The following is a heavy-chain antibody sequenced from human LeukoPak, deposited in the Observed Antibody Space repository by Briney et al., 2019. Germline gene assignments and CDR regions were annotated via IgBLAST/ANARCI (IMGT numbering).Heavy chain of an antibody. CDR2: INPSGGST. D-gene: IGHD4-17*01. CDR3: ARSYGDYAFDP. J-gene: IGHJ5*02. Sequence: ASVKVSCKAPGYSFSSYYMHWVRQAPGQGLEWMGIINPSGGSTSYAQKFQGRVTMTRDTSTSTVYMDLSSLGSEDTAVYYCARSYGDYAFDPWGQGTLVTVSS. V-gene: IGHV1-46*01. CDR1: GYSFSSYY.